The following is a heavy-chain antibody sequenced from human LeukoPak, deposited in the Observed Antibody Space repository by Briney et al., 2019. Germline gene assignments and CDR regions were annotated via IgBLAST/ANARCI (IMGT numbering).Heavy chain of an antibody. D-gene: IGHD2-2*01. CDR3: ARGVESDPLVVVPARFDP. CDR2: INHSGST. J-gene: IGHJ5*02. V-gene: IGHV4-34*01. Sequence: SETLSLTCAVYGGSFGGYYWSWIRQPPGKGLEWIGEINHSGSTNYNPSLKSRVTISVDTSKNQFSLKLSSVTAADTAVYYCARGVESDPLVVVPARFDPWGQGTLVTVSS. CDR1: GGSFGGYY.